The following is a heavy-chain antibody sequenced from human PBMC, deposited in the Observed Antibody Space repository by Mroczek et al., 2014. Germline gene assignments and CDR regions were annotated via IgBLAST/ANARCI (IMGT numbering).Heavy chain of an antibody. Sequence: QVQLQESGGGVVQPGRSLRLSCAASGFTFSSYGMNWVRQAPGKGLEWVATISFAGTNTHYSDSVKGRFTISRDNSKNTLYLQMNGLRAEDTGVYYCAKDLHRYSGSYFGVWFDPWGQGTLVTVS. CDR1: GFTFSSYG. CDR2: ISFAGTNT. CDR3: AKDLHRYSGSYFGVWFDP. J-gene: IGHJ5*02. D-gene: IGHD1-26*01. V-gene: IGHV3-30*18.